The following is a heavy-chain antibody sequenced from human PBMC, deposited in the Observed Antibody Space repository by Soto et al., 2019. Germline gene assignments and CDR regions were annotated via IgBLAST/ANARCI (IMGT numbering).Heavy chain of an antibody. CDR3: AREYYYTMDV. V-gene: IGHV3-11*05. J-gene: IGHJ6*02. Sequence: QVQLVESGGALFRPGGSLNLSCEASGLTFRAYYRTWFRQAPGKGLEWLSYIDSSTKYTNYADSVKGRFTISRDNAKNSLYLQMNSLRADDTAVYYCAREYYYTMDVWGQGTMVTVSS. CDR1: GLTFRAYY. CDR2: IDSSTKYT.